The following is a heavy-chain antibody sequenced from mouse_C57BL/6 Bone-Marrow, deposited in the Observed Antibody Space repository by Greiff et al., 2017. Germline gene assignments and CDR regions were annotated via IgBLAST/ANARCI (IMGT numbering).Heavy chain of an antibody. V-gene: IGHV1-64*01. CDR1: GYTFTSYW. Sequence: QVQLQQPGAELVKPGASVKLSCKASGYTFTSYWMHWVKQRPGQGLEWIGMIHPNSGSTNYNEKFKSKATLTVDKSSSTAYMQLSSLTSEDSAVYDCARSRSYDGRFAYWGQGTLVTVSA. CDR3: ARSRSYDGRFAY. CDR2: IHPNSGST. J-gene: IGHJ3*01. D-gene: IGHD2-3*01.